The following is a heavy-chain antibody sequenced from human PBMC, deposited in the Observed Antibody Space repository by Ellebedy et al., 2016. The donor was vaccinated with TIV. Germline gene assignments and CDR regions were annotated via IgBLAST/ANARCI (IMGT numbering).Heavy chain of an antibody. J-gene: IGHJ3*02. Sequence: ASVKVSXXASGYTFTGYYMHWVRQAPGQGLEWMGWINPNSGGTNYAQKFQGRVTMTRDTSISTAYMELRSLRSDDTAVYYCARLPLWSTGPSAFDIWGQGTMVTVSS. CDR1: GYTFTGYY. CDR2: INPNSGGT. CDR3: ARLPLWSTGPSAFDI. D-gene: IGHD3-10*01. V-gene: IGHV1-2*02.